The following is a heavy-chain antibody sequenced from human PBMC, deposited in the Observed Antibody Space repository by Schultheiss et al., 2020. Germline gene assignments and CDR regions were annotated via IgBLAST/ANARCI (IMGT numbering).Heavy chain of an antibody. Sequence: GESLKISCAASGCTFSSYGMHWVRQAPGKGLEWVAVIWYDGSNKYYADSVKGRFTISRDNAKNSLYLQMNSLRAEDTALYYCARDRHVVVAATFDYWGQGTLVTVSS. V-gene: IGHV3-33*08. CDR1: GCTFSSYG. J-gene: IGHJ4*02. CDR2: IWYDGSNK. CDR3: ARDRHVVVAATFDY. D-gene: IGHD2-15*01.